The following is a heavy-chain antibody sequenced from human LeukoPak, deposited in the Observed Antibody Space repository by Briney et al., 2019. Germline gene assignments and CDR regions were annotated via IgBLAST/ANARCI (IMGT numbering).Heavy chain of an antibody. CDR2: INPNIGDT. V-gene: IGHV1-2*02. CDR1: GYTFIDYY. Sequence: GASMKVSCKASGYTFIDYYIHWVRQAPGQGLESMGWINPNIGDTNYAQQFQGRVTMTRDTSGSTAYMELSRLRSDDTAVYYCARAGHNSDSGGYDYWGQGTLVTVSS. CDR3: ARAGHNSDSGGYDY. D-gene: IGHD3-22*01. J-gene: IGHJ4*02.